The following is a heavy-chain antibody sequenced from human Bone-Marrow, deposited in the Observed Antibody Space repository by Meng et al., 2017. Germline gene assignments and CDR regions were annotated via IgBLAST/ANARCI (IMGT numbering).Heavy chain of an antibody. CDR1: GHNSLVHW. V-gene: IGHV5-51*01. D-gene: IGHD5-24*01. Sequence: GESLKISCKESGHNSLVHWIAWVRQVPGKGLELMGVMSPDVYHRKYSPSFQAQVTMSVDKSISTAWLQWSSLKASDTAMYYCATIRDDYNTPDYWGQGTLVTVSS. J-gene: IGHJ4*02. CDR3: ATIRDDYNTPDY. CDR2: MSPDVYHR.